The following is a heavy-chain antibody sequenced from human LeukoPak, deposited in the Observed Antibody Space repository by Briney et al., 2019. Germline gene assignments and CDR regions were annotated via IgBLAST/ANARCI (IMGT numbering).Heavy chain of an antibody. CDR3: AKGGRYFPCDY. Sequence: GGSLRLSCAASGFTLSSYAMTWVRQAPGKGLEWVSAISGSGGSTYYAGSVKGRFTISRDNSKNTLYLLMNGLRAEDTAVYYCAKGGRYFPCDYWGQGTLVTVSS. J-gene: IGHJ4*02. CDR2: ISGSGGST. D-gene: IGHD3-9*01. V-gene: IGHV3-23*01. CDR1: GFTLSSYA.